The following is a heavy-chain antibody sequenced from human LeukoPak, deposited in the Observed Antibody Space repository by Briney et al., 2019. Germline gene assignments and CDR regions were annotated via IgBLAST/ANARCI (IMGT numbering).Heavy chain of an antibody. Sequence: AXXKVSCKASGYTFTGYYMHWVRQAPGQGLEWMGWINPNSGGTNYAQKFQGRVTMTRDTSISTAYMELSRLRSDDTAVYYCARWTYYYGSGSYQLAYYFDYWGQGTLVTVSS. CDR1: GYTFTGYY. D-gene: IGHD3-10*01. J-gene: IGHJ4*02. CDR2: INPNSGGT. V-gene: IGHV1-2*02. CDR3: ARWTYYYGSGSYQLAYYFDY.